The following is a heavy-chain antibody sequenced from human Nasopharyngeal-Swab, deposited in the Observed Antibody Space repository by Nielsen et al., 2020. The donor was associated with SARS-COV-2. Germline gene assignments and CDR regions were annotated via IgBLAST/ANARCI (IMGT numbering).Heavy chain of an antibody. CDR2: ISGSGSST. CDR3: AKLYNLATIDY. CDR1: GFTFTSYA. V-gene: IGHV3-23*01. D-gene: IGHD1-14*01. J-gene: IGHJ4*02. Sequence: GGSLRLSCAASGFTFTSYAMTWVRQAPGKGLEWVSGISGSGSSTYYADSVKGRFTISRDNSKNTLYLQMNSLRAEDTAVYYCAKLYNLATIDYWGQGTLVTVSS.